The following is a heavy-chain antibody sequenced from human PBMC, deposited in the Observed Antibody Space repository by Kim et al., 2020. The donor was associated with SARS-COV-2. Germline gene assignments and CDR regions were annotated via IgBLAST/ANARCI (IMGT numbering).Heavy chain of an antibody. Sequence: SVKVSCKASGGTFSNYAFNWVRQAPGQGLEWMGGIIPIFGTTNYAQKFQGRVTVTADESTSTAYMQLSSLRSEDTAVYYCASGRRQDSLDYWGQGTLVT. CDR1: GGTFSNYA. CDR3: ASGRRQDSLDY. V-gene: IGHV1-69*13. CDR2: IIPIFGTT. D-gene: IGHD3-22*01. J-gene: IGHJ4*02.